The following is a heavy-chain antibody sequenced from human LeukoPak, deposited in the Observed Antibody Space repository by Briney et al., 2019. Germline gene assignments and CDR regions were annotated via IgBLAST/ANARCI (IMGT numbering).Heavy chain of an antibody. CDR1: GFTFSNYR. CDR2: SNAAGSPV. J-gene: IGHJ4*02. D-gene: IGHD6-19*01. CDR3: ARDRSLSVAGTFDF. Sequence: GGSLRLSCTGSGFTFSNYRMNWVREAPGKGLEWISYSNAAGSPVSYAESVQGRFTISRDNAKNSLYLEMNSLRDDDTAVYYCARDRSLSVAGTFDFWGQGSLVTVSS. V-gene: IGHV3-48*02.